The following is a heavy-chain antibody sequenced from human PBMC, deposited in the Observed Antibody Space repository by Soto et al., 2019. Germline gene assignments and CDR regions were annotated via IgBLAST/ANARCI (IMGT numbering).Heavy chain of an antibody. Sequence: SSETLSLTCTVSGGSISSGDYYWSWIRQPPGKGLEWIGYIYYSGSTYYNPSLKSRVTISVDTSKNQFSLKLSSVTAADTAVYYCAREGGFVAANDAFDIWGQGTMVTVS. V-gene: IGHV4-30-4*01. J-gene: IGHJ3*02. CDR1: GGSISSGDYY. D-gene: IGHD2-15*01. CDR2: IYYSGST. CDR3: AREGGFVAANDAFDI.